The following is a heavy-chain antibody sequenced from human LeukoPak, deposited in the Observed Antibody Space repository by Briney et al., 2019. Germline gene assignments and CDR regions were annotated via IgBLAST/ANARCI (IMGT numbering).Heavy chain of an antibody. D-gene: IGHD2-2*01. CDR2: ISYDGSNK. CDR1: GFAFSSYA. CDR3: ARDYIVVVPAVYYYMDV. V-gene: IGHV3-30*01. Sequence: GGSLRLSCAASGFAFSSYAMHWVRQAPGKGLEWVAVISYDGSNKYYADSVKGRFTISRDNSKNTLYLQMNSLRAEDTAVYYCARDYIVVVPAVYYYMDVWGKGTTVTVYS. J-gene: IGHJ6*03.